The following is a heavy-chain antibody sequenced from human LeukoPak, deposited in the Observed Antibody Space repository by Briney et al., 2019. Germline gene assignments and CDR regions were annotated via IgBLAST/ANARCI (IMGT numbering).Heavy chain of an antibody. CDR2: INPKSGGT. V-gene: IGHV1-2*02. D-gene: IGHD6-19*01. Sequence: ASVKVSCKASGYTFTGYYMHWVRQAPGQGLEWMGWINPKSGGTNYAQKFQGRVTMTRDTSISTAYMELSRLRSDDTAVYYCARLALAGIYHFGYWGQGTLVSVS. CDR1: GYTFTGYY. J-gene: IGHJ4*02. CDR3: ARLALAGIYHFGY.